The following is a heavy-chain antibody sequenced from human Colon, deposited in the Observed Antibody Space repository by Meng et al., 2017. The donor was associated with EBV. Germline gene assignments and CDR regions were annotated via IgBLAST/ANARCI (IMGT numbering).Heavy chain of an antibody. CDR1: GVSISSNIR. CDR3: ARGKQDAWELLAY. J-gene: IGHJ4*02. CDR2: IDDSGST. D-gene: IGHD1-26*01. V-gene: IGHV4-4*02. Sequence: QGPLQESGPGRGKPSGTLALTCGVSGVSISSNIRWTWVRQPPGKGLEWIGDIDDSGSTNYNPSLNSRISISLDKSKNHFSLKVNSVTAADTAVYYCARGKQDAWELLAYWGQGALVTVSS.